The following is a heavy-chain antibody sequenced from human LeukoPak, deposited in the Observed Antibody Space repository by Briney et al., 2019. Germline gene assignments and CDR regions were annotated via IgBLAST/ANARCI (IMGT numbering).Heavy chain of an antibody. CDR1: GGSISSSSYY. D-gene: IGHD6-6*01. V-gene: IGHV4-39*01. CDR2: IYYSGST. Sequence: SETLSLTRTVSGGSISSSSYYWGWIRQPPGKGLEWIGSIYYSGSTYYNPSLKSRVTISVDTSKNQFSLKLSSVTAADTAVYYCARRAPPARHDAFDIWGQGTMVTVSS. J-gene: IGHJ3*02. CDR3: ARRAPPARHDAFDI.